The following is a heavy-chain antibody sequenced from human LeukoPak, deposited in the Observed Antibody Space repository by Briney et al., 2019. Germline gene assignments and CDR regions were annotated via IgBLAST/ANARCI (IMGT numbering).Heavy chain of an antibody. Sequence: GGSLRLSCAAYGFTFSSYAIHWVRQAPGKVLEYVSSISSNGGSTYYANSVKGRFTISRDNSKNTLYLQVGSLRAEDMAVYYCARAGGIDYYYYYGMDVWGQGTTVTVSS. J-gene: IGHJ6*02. CDR1: GFTFSSYA. V-gene: IGHV3-64*01. CDR3: ARAGGIDYYYYYGMDV. CDR2: ISSNGGST. D-gene: IGHD1-14*01.